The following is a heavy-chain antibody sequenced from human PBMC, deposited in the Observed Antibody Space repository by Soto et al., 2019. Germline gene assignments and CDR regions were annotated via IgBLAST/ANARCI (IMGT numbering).Heavy chain of an antibody. J-gene: IGHJ4*02. V-gene: IGHV4-30-4*02. CDR1: GGSISSDDYY. CDR3: ARAGGYSGYDIGY. CDR2: IHYSGSI. Sequence: PSETLSLTCTVSGGSISSDDYYWSWIRQPPGKGLEWIGHIHYSGSIYYNPSLKSRLTISVDTSKNQLSLRLSSVTAADTAVYYCARAGGYSGYDIGYWGQGTLVTVSS. D-gene: IGHD5-12*01.